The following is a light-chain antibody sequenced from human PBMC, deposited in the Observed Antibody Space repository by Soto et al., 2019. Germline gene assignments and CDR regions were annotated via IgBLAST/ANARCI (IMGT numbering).Light chain of an antibody. J-gene: IGKJ4*01. CDR1: QSISSY. CDR3: QQSISAPLT. CDR2: AAS. V-gene: IGKV1-39*01. Sequence: DIQMTQSPSSLSASVGDRVTITCRASQSISSYLNWYRQKPGKAPKLLIYAASSLQSGVPSRFSGSGSGTDFTLTIAGLQPEDSASYFCQQSISAPLTFGGGTKVEIK.